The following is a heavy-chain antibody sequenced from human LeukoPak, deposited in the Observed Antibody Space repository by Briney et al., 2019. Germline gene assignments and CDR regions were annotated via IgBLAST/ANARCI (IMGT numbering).Heavy chain of an antibody. V-gene: IGHV3-21*01. J-gene: IGHJ4*02. CDR3: AREDGGYPDY. CDR2: ISSSSSYI. Sequence: GGSLRLSCAASGFTFSSYSMNWVRQAPGKGLGWVSSISSSSSYIYYAESVKGRFTISRDNAKHSLYLQMNSLRAEDTAVYYCAREDGGYPDYWGQGTLVTVSS. CDR1: GFTFSSYS. D-gene: IGHD5-12*01.